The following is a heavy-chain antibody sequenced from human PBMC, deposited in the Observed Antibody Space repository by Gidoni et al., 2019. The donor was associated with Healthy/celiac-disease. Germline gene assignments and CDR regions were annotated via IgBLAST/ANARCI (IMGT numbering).Heavy chain of an antibody. CDR2: ISSSSSYI. J-gene: IGHJ4*02. D-gene: IGHD3-22*01. CDR1: GFTFSSYS. CDR3: ARQNYYDSSGYYPYFDY. V-gene: IGHV3-21*01. Sequence: EVQLVESGGGLVKPGGSLRLSCAASGFTFSSYSMNWVRQAPGKGLEWVSSISSSSSYIYYADSVKGRFTISRDNAKNSLYLQMNSLRAEDTAVYYCARQNYYDSSGYYPYFDYWGQGTLVTVSS.